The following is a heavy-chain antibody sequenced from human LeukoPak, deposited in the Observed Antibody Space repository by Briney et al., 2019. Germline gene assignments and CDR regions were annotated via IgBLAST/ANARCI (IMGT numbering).Heavy chain of an antibody. CDR1: GGSISSGGYY. CDR3: ARLTTVTTIYGMDV. CDR2: ISYSGST. D-gene: IGHD4-11*01. J-gene: IGHJ6*02. Sequence: SQTLSLTCTVSGGSISSGGYYWSWIRQHLGKGLEWIGYISYSGSTYYNPSLKSRVTISVDTSKSQFSLKLSSVAAADTAVYYCARLTTVTTIYGMDVWGQGTTVTVSS. V-gene: IGHV4-31*03.